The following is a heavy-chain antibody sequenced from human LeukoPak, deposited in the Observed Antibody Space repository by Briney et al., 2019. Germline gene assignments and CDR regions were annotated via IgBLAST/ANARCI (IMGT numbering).Heavy chain of an antibody. CDR2: LSYDATNI. CDR1: GFSFSDCA. CDR3: ARDRTMTGDRGIDY. V-gene: IGHV3-30*04. J-gene: IGHJ4*02. D-gene: IGHD3-22*01. Sequence: GGSLRLSCAASGFSFSDCAMHWVRQAPGKGLEWVALLSYDATNIHYADSVKGRFTISRDNSKNTLFLQMNSLRPEDTGVYYCARDRTMTGDRGIDYWGQGTPVTVSS.